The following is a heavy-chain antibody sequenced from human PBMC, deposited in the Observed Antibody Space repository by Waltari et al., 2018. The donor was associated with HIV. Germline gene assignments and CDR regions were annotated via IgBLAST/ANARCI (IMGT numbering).Heavy chain of an antibody. Sequence: EVQLVESGGGLVQPGGSLRLSCAASGFTFSSYSMNWVRQAPGKGLEWVSYMSSSSSTIYYADSVKGRFTISRDNAKNSLYLQMNSLRAEDTAVYYCARARTAARPFLSWGQGTLVTVSS. D-gene: IGHD6-6*01. J-gene: IGHJ4*02. CDR1: GFTFSSYS. V-gene: IGHV3-48*01. CDR2: MSSSSSTI. CDR3: ARARTAARPFLS.